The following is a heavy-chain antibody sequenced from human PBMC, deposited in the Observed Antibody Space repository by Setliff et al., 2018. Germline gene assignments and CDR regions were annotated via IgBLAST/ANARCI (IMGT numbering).Heavy chain of an antibody. V-gene: IGHV4-39*07. D-gene: IGHD1-26*01. CDR3: ARTLPTYCRDGPCKVGALDI. CDR2: IYYTGTT. CDR1: GGSISSSSYY. J-gene: IGHJ3*02. Sequence: SQTLSLTCTVSGGSISSSSYYWGWIRQPPGKGLEWIGSIYYTGTTHYNPSLKSRVTMSLDTSKNQFSLKLSSVTAADTAVYYCARTLPTYCRDGPCKVGALDIWGQGTMVTVSS.